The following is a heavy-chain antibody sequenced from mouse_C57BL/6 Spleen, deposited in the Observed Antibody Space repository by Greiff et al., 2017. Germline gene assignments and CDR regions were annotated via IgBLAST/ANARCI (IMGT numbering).Heavy chain of an antibody. CDR3: ARSGNYGFAY. J-gene: IGHJ3*01. CDR1: GFTFSDYG. CDR2: ISSGSSTI. V-gene: IGHV5-17*01. Sequence: EVQVVESGGGLVKPGGSLKLSCAASGFTFSDYGMHWVRQAPEKGLEWVAYISSGSSTIYYADTVKGRITISRDNAKNTLFLQMTSLTSEDTAMYYCARSGNYGFAYWGQGTLVTVSA. D-gene: IGHD2-1*01.